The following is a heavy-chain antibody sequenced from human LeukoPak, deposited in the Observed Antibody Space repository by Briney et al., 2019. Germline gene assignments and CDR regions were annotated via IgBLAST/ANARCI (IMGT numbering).Heavy chain of an antibody. D-gene: IGHD3-22*01. CDR1: GYSFTSYW. CDR2: IYPGDSDT. V-gene: IGHV5-51*01. Sequence: GESLKISCKGSGYSFTSYWIGWVRQMPGKGLEWMGIIYPGDSDTRYSPSFQGQVTISADKSISTAYLQWSSLKASDTAMYYCARLAPPMIVVDNWFDPWGQGTLVTVSS. CDR3: ARLAPPMIVVDNWFDP. J-gene: IGHJ5*02.